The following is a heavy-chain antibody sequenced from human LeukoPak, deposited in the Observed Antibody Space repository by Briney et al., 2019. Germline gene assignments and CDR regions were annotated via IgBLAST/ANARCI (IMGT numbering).Heavy chain of an antibody. CDR3: TTDDNRGYCSGGSCFDY. V-gene: IGHV3-15*01. CDR1: GFTFSNAW. J-gene: IGHJ4*02. Sequence: PGGSLRLSCAASGFTFSNAWMSWVRQAPGKGLEWVGRIKSKTDGGTTDYAAPVKGRFAISRDDSKNTLYLRMNSLKTEDTAVYYCTTDDNRGYCSGGSCFDYWGQGTLVTVSS. CDR2: IKSKTDGGTT. D-gene: IGHD2-15*01.